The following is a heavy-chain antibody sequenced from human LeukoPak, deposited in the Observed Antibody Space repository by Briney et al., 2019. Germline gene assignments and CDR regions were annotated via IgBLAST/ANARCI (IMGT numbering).Heavy chain of an antibody. CDR2: INSDGSST. CDR3: ARAWYGGNYYFDY. J-gene: IGHJ4*02. Sequence: GGSLRLSCAASGVTFSSYWMHWVRQAPGKGLVWVSRINSDGSSTSYADSVKGRFTISRDNAKNTLYLQMNSLRAEDTAVYYCARAWYGGNYYFDYWGQGTLVTVSS. D-gene: IGHD4-23*01. V-gene: IGHV3-74*01. CDR1: GVTFSSYW.